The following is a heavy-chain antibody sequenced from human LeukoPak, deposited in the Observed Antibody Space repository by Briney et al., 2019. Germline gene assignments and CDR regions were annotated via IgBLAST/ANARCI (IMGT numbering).Heavy chain of an antibody. CDR3: ARDRAMVYYYYGMDV. D-gene: IGHD5-18*01. Sequence: PSETLSLTCSVSGGSMSSGGYYWSWIRQHPGKGLEWIGYIYYSGSTNYNPSLKSRVTISVDTSKNQFSLKLSSVTAADTAVYYCARDRAMVYYYYGMDVWGQGTTVTVSS. V-gene: IGHV4-61*08. CDR2: IYYSGST. CDR1: GGSMSSGGYY. J-gene: IGHJ6*02.